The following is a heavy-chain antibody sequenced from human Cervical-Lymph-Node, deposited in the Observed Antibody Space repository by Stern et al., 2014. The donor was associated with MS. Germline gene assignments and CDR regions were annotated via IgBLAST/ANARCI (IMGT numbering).Heavy chain of an antibody. CDR1: GGSVSSGSRY. D-gene: IGHD3-3*01. CDR3: ARVTEFLRFFYPDY. CDR2: ISYSGNT. Sequence: QVQLQESGPGLVKPSQTLSVTCTVSGGSVSSGSRYWSWIRQHPGKGLEWIGYISYSGNTYYSPSLQSRLTISMDTSKNQFSLKLRSVTAADTAIYYCARVTEFLRFFYPDYWGQGTLVTVSS. J-gene: IGHJ4*02. V-gene: IGHV4-31*03.